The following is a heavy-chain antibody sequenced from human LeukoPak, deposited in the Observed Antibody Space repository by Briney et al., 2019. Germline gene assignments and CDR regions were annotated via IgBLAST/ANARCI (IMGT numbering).Heavy chain of an antibody. CDR1: GFTFSSYA. CDR3: AKYLEAMAHYYYYGMDV. CDR2: ISGSGDNT. J-gene: IGHJ6*02. D-gene: IGHD5-24*01. V-gene: IGHV3-23*01. Sequence: SGGSLRLSCAASGFTFSSYAMSWVRQAPGKGLEWVSAISGSGDNTYYADSVKGRFTISRDNSKNTLYLQMNSLRAEDTAIYYCAKYLEAMAHYYYYGMDVWGRGTTVTVSS.